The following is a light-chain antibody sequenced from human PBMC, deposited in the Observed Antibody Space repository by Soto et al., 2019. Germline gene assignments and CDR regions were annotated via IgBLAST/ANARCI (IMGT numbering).Light chain of an antibody. CDR3: CSFAGSYSYV. V-gene: IGLV2-11*01. CDR2: DVT. J-gene: IGLJ1*01. Sequence: QSVLSHPGSVCGSPGQSFTISCTGTSSDVGRYDYVSWYQQYPGEAPKLIIYDVTERPSGVPDRFSGYKSGNTASLTISGLRAEDEAAYSCCSFAGSYSYVFGSGTKVTVL. CDR1: SSDVGRYDY.